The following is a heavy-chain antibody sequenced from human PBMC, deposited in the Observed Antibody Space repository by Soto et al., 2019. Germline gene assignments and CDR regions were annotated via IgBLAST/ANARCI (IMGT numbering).Heavy chain of an antibody. CDR3: ARGRGYIVVVPAAPFDY. V-gene: IGHV3-74*01. CDR2: ISSDGSDT. J-gene: IGHJ4*02. Sequence: PGGSLRLSCAASGFTFNTYWMHWVRQAPGKGLVWVSRISSDGSDTNYAESVKGRFTISRDNAKNTVYLEMDSLTAEDTALYYFARGRGYIVVVPAAPFDYWGQGTLVTVSS. D-gene: IGHD2-2*01. CDR1: GFTFNTYW.